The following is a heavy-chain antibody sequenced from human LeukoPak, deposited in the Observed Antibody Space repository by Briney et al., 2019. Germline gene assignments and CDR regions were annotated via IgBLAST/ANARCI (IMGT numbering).Heavy chain of an antibody. V-gene: IGHV3-30*02. CDR3: AKDQCTRTSCDGYPGY. J-gene: IGHJ4*02. CDR2: IHFDGXTK. Sequence: GGSLRLSCAASGFTFSSYGXXXXXXXXXXXLXXXXFIHFDGXTKYSGDSXXGRXTXSRDNSRNTLYLQMNSVRPEDTAVYYCAKDQCTRTSCDGYPGYWGQGTLVTVSS. CDR1: GFTFSSYG. D-gene: IGHD2-2*01.